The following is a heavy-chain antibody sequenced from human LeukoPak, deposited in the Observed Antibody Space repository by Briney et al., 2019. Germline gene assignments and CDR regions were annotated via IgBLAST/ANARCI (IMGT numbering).Heavy chain of an antibody. J-gene: IGHJ3*02. CDR2: IKSKTDGGTT. CDR3: TTDHGYGDI. CDR1: GFTFDDYG. D-gene: IGHD6-13*01. V-gene: IGHV3-15*01. Sequence: GGSLRLSCAASGFTFDDYGMSWVRQAPGKGLEWVGRIKSKTDGGTTDYAAPVKGRFTISRDDSKNTLYLQMNSLKTEDTAVYYCTTDHGYGDIWGQGTMVTVSS.